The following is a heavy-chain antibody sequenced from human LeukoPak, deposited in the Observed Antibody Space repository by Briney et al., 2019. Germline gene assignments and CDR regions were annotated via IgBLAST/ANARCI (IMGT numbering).Heavy chain of an antibody. D-gene: IGHD2-15*01. Sequence: PGGSLRLSCAASGFTFNTYAMSWVRQAPGKGLEWVSTIRSSGGTTYYGDSVKGRFTISRDNSKNNLYLQMNSLRAADKALYYCAKLPPSYRSGGSCPLEYWGQGPLVTVPS. J-gene: IGHJ4*02. CDR1: GFTFNTYA. V-gene: IGHV3-23*01. CDR2: IRSSGGTT. CDR3: AKLPPSYRSGGSCPLEY.